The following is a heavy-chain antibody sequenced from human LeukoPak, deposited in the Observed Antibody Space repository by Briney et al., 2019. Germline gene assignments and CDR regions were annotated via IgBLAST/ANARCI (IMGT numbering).Heavy chain of an antibody. CDR3: ARKGPEHLPTYFDH. D-gene: IGHD2-21*01. Sequence: SETLSLTCTVSGGSISSYYWSWIRQSPGQGLEWIGYIWPSGSTNYNPSLSGRVAISLDKSRNHFALMVTAVTAADTAFYYCARKGPEHLPTYFDHWGRGILVTVSS. J-gene: IGHJ4*02. V-gene: IGHV4-4*08. CDR2: IWPSGST. CDR1: GGSISSYY.